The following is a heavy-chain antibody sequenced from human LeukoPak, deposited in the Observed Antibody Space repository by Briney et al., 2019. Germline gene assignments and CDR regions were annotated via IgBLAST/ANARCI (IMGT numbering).Heavy chain of an antibody. V-gene: IGHV3-48*01. CDR1: GFTFSSYA. CDR2: ISSSSSTI. J-gene: IGHJ4*02. Sequence: GGSLRLSCAASGFTFSSYAMSWVRQAPGKGLEWVSAISSSSSTIYYADSVKGRFTISRDNAKNSLYLQMNSLRAEDTAVYYCARESPVGYSVDYWGQGTLVTVSS. D-gene: IGHD4-23*01. CDR3: ARESPVGYSVDY.